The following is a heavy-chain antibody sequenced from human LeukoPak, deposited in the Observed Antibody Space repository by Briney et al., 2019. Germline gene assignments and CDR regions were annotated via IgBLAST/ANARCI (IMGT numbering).Heavy chain of an antibody. Sequence: SETLSLTCAVYGGSFSGYYWSWIRQPPGKGLEWIGEINHSGSTNYNPSLKSRVTISVDTSKNQFSLKLSSVTAADTAVYYCARGGGYYGSGSPMLDYWGQGTLVTVSS. D-gene: IGHD3-10*01. J-gene: IGHJ4*02. V-gene: IGHV4-34*01. CDR3: ARGGGYYGSGSPMLDY. CDR2: INHSGST. CDR1: GGSFSGYY.